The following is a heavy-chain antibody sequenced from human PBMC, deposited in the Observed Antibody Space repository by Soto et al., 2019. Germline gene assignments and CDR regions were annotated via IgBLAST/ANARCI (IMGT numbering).Heavy chain of an antibody. Sequence: GGSLRLSCAASGFTFSNYGMNWVRQAPGKGLEWVSYIGHGRSNKYYADSVEGRFTISRDNSKNSLYLQMNSLRAEDTAVYYCARDLYYYASSGFNYWGQGTLVTVSS. V-gene: IGHV3-33*08. CDR1: GFTFSNYG. CDR2: IGHGRSNK. J-gene: IGHJ4*02. D-gene: IGHD3-22*01. CDR3: ARDLYYYASSGFNY.